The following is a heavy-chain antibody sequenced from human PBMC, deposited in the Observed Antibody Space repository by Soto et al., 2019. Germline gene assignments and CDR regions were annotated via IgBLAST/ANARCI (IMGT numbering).Heavy chain of an antibody. Sequence: GGSLRLSSAASGFTFSDYYMSWIRQAPGKGLEWVSYISSSSSYTNYADSVKGRFTISRDNAKNSLYLQMNSLRAEDTAVYYCARDQWGGQLLDPWGQGTLVTVSS. CDR3: ARDQWGGQLLDP. D-gene: IGHD6-6*01. CDR2: ISSSSSYT. J-gene: IGHJ5*02. CDR1: GFTFSDYY. V-gene: IGHV3-11*06.